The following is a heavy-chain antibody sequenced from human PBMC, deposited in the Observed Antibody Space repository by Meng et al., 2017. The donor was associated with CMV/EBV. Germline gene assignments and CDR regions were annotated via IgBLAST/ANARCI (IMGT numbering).Heavy chain of an antibody. CDR2: IKSKTDGGTT. CDR3: TTDPTFTYYDFWSGYYTDY. CDR1: GFTFSNAW. V-gene: IGHV3-15*01. D-gene: IGHD3-3*01. Sequence: GESLKISCAASGFTFSNAWMSWVRQAPGKGLEWVGRIKSKTDGGTTDYAALVKGRFTISRDDSKNTLYLQMNSLKTEDTAVYYCTTDPTFTYYDFWSGYYTDYWGQGTLVTVSS. J-gene: IGHJ4*02.